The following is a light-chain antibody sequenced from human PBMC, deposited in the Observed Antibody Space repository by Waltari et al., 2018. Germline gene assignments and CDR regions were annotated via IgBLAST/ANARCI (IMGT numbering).Light chain of an antibody. CDR1: QSVSSY. J-gene: IGKJ5*01. CDR3: QQRSNWPLIT. V-gene: IGKV3-11*01. Sequence: EIVLTQSPATLSLSPGERATLSCRASQSVSSYLAWYQQKPGQAPRLLIYDASNRATGIPARFSGIESGTDFTLTISSLEPEDVAVYYCQQRSNWPLITFGQGTRLEIK. CDR2: DAS.